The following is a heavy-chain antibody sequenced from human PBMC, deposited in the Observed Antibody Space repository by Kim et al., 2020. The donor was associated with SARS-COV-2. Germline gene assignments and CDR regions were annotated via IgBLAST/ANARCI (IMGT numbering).Heavy chain of an antibody. CDR3: ARELDYDILTGWVRSYGMDV. CDR1: GYTFTSYY. V-gene: IGHV1-46*01. D-gene: IGHD3-9*01. CDR2: INPSGGST. Sequence: ASVKVSCKASGYTFTSYYMHWVRQAPGQGLEWMGIINPSGGSTSYAQKFQGRVTMTRDTSTSTVYMELSSLRSEDTAVYYCARELDYDILTGWVRSYGMDVWGQGTTVTVSS. J-gene: IGHJ6*02.